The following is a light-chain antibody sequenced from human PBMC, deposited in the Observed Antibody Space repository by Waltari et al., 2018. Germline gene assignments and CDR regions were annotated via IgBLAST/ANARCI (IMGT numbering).Light chain of an antibody. CDR3: QQYNNWPLR. CDR2: GAS. V-gene: IGKV3-15*01. Sequence: EIVMTQSPATLSVSPGERATLACRASQSVSSNLAWYQQKPGQAPRLLIYGASTRATGIPARFSGSVSGTEFTLTISSLQSEDFAVYYCQQYNNWPLRFGQGTKVEIK. CDR1: QSVSSN. J-gene: IGKJ1*01.